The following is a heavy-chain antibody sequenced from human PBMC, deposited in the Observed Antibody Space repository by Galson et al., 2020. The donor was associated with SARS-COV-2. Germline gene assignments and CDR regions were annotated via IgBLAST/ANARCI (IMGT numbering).Heavy chain of an antibody. Sequence: QLGESLKISCAASGFTVSSNYMRRVRQAPGKGLEWVSVIYSGGSTYYADSVKGRFTISRHNSKNTLYLQMNSLRAEDTAVYYCARDPISPYYIDVWGKGTTVTVSS. D-gene: IGHD2-21*01. CDR1: GFTVSSNY. CDR2: IYSGGST. V-gene: IGHV3-53*04. J-gene: IGHJ6*03. CDR3: ARDPISPYYIDV.